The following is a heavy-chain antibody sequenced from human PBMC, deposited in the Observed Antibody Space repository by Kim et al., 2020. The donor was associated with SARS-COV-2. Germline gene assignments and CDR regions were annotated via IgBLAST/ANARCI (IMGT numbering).Heavy chain of an antibody. CDR3: ARDLYGEMGITMIVAGDY. Sequence: ASVKVSCKASGYTFTSYYMHWVRQAPGQGLEWMGIINPSGGSTSYAQKFQGRVTMTRDTSTSTVYMELSSLRSEDTAVYYCARDLYGEMGITMIVAGDYWGQGTLVTVSS. V-gene: IGHV1-46*01. D-gene: IGHD3-22*01. CDR2: INPSGGST. CDR1: GYTFTSYY. J-gene: IGHJ4*02.